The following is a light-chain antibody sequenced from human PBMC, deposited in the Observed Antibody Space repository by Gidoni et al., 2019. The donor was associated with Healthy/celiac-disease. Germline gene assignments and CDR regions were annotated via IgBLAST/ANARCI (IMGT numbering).Light chain of an antibody. V-gene: IGKV1-33*01. CDR2: DAS. J-gene: IGKJ2*01. CDR3: QQYDNRPYT. Sequence: DIQMTQSPSSLSASVGDRVTITCQASQEISNYLNWYQQKPGKAPKLLIYDASNLETGVPSRLSGSGSGTDLTVTISSLQPEDIATYYCQQYDNRPYTFGQGTKLEIK. CDR1: QEISNY.